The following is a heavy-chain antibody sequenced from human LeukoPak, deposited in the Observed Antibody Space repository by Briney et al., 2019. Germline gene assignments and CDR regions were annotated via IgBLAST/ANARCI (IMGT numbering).Heavy chain of an antibody. D-gene: IGHD1-26*01. CDR2: ISSSSYI. V-gene: IGHV3-21*01. CDR1: GFTFSSYS. Sequence: GGSLRLSCAASGFTFSSYSMNWVRQAPGKGLEWVSSISSSSYIYYADSVKGRFTISRDNAKNSLYLQMNSLRAEDTAVYYCARRMHSGYVDYWGQGTLVTVSS. J-gene: IGHJ4*02. CDR3: ARRMHSGYVDY.